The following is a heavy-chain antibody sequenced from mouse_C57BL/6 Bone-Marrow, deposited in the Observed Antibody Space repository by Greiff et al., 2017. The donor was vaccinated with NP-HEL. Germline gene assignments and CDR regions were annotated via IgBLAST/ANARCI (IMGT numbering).Heavy chain of an antibody. CDR1: GFTFSDSG. Sequence: EVKLMESGGGLVKPGGSLKLSCAASGFTFSDSGMHWVRQAPEKGLEWVAYISSGSSTIYYADPVKGRFTISRDNPKNTLFLQMTGLRSEDTAMYYCARRVDFDYRGQGTTLTVSS. J-gene: IGHJ2*01. V-gene: IGHV5-17*01. CDR2: ISSGSSTI. CDR3: ARRVDFDY. D-gene: IGHD1-1*02.